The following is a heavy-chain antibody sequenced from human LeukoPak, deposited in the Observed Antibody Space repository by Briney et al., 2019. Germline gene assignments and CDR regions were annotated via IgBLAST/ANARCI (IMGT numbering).Heavy chain of an antibody. CDR3: ARPLRINCGMDV. J-gene: IGHJ6*02. CDR2: IYSDGST. Sequence: GGSLRLSCEASGFTFDDYAMHWVRQAPGKGLEWVSIIYSDGSTYYADSVKGRFTISRDNSKNTMYLQMNSLRAEDTAVYYCARPLRINCGMDVWGQGTTVTASS. V-gene: IGHV3-53*01. D-gene: IGHD3-3*01. CDR1: GFTFDDYA.